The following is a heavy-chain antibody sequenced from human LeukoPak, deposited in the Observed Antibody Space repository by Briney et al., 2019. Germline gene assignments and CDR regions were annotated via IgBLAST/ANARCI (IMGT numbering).Heavy chain of an antibody. J-gene: IGHJ6*02. CDR2: IRGSDDNT. V-gene: IGHV3-23*01. CDR3: AKSSGAPVYYGMDV. D-gene: IGHD1-26*01. CDR1: GFTFSSYA. Sequence: GGSLRLSCAASGFTFSSYAMNWVRQAPGRGLEWVSGIRGSDDNTYYADSVKGRFTISRDNSKSTLYLQMNSLRAEDTAVYYCAKSSGAPVYYGMDVWGQGTTVTVSS.